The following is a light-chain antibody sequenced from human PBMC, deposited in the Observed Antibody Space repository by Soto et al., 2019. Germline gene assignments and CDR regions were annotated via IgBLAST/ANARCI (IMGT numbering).Light chain of an antibody. Sequence: AIRMTQSPSSLSASTGDRVTITCRASQGISSYLAWYQQKPGKAPKLLIYAASTLQSGVPSRFSGSGSGTDFTLTISCLQSEYFATYYCQQYYSYPLTFGVGTKVEIK. CDR3: QQYYSYPLT. CDR1: QGISSY. J-gene: IGKJ4*01. CDR2: AAS. V-gene: IGKV1-8*01.